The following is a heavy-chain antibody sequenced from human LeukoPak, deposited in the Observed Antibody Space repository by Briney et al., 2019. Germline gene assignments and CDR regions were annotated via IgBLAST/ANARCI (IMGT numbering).Heavy chain of an antibody. CDR1: GFKFSDHY. V-gene: IGHV3-72*01. Sequence: HPGGSLRLSCAASGFKFSDHYIDWVRQAPGKGLEWVGRSRNKASSYTTEYAASVEGRFTISRDVSESSLYLQMNSLRTEDTAVYYCARRAAAGRCFDYWGQGTLVTVSS. J-gene: IGHJ4*02. D-gene: IGHD6-13*01. CDR3: ARRAAAGRCFDY. CDR2: SRNKASSYTT.